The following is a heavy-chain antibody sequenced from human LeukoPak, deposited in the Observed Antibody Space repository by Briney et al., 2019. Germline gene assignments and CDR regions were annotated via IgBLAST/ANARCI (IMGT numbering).Heavy chain of an antibody. CDR2: ISGSSSTI. CDR1: GFTFSGYS. D-gene: IGHD3-10*01. Sequence: GGSLRLSCAASGFTFSGYSMNWVRQAPGKGLEWVSYISGSSSTIYYADSVKGRFTISRDNAKNSLYLQMNSLRAGDTAVYYCARSTTTMVRGVIGGLFDYWGQGTLVTVSS. CDR3: ARSTTTMVRGVIGGLFDY. J-gene: IGHJ4*02. V-gene: IGHV3-48*01.